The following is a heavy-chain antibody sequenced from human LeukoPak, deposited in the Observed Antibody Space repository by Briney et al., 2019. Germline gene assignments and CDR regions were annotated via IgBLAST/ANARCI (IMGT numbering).Heavy chain of an antibody. D-gene: IGHD2-8*02. Sequence: PGGSLRLSCAASGFTFSSYSMNWVRQAPGRGLEWVSSISSSSSYIYYADSVKGRITISRDNAKNSLYLQMNSLRAEDTAVYYCARDTGPIDYWGQGTLVTVSS. CDR2: ISSSSSYI. J-gene: IGHJ4*02. CDR3: ARDTGPIDY. CDR1: GFTFSSYS. V-gene: IGHV3-21*01.